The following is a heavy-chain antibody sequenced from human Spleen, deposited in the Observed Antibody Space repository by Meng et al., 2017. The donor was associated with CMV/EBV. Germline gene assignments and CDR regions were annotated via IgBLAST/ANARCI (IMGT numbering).Heavy chain of an antibody. CDR2: INPNSGGT. Sequence: ASVKVSCKASGYTFTGYYIHWVRQAPGQGLEWMGWINPNSGGTNYPQKFQGRVTMTRDTSINTGYMELIRLRSADTAVYYCAKEGQEMATADFDYWGQGTLVTVSS. CDR3: AKEGQEMATADFDY. CDR1: GYTFTGYY. J-gene: IGHJ4*02. D-gene: IGHD5-24*01. V-gene: IGHV1-2*02.